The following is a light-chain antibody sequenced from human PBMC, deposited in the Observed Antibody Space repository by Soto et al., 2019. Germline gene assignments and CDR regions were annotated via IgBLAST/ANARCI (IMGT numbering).Light chain of an antibody. Sequence: EIVLTQSPATLSLSPGEIATLSFSASQSVSSYLAWYQQKPGQAPRLLIYDASNRATGIPARFSGSGSGTDFTLTISSLEPEDFAVYYCHQRYDWPITFGQGTRLEIK. J-gene: IGKJ5*01. CDR1: QSVSSY. CDR2: DAS. CDR3: HQRYDWPIT. V-gene: IGKV3-11*01.